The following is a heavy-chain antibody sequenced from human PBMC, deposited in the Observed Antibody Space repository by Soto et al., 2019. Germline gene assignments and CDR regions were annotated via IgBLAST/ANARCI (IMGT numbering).Heavy chain of an antibody. Sequence: SVKVSCKASGFTFTSSAVQWVRQARGQRLEWIGWIVVGSGNTNYAQKFQERVTITRDMSTSTAYMELSSLRSEDTAVYYCAADGLKMARISKDYYSYCGMDVWGQGTTVTVSS. CDR1: GFTFTSSA. CDR2: IVVGSGNT. V-gene: IGHV1-58*01. D-gene: IGHD5-12*01. J-gene: IGHJ6*02. CDR3: AADGLKMARISKDYYSYCGMDV.